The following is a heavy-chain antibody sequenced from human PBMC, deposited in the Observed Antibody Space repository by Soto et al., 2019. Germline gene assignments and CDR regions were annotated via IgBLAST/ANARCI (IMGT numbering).Heavy chain of an antibody. V-gene: IGHV3-21*01. CDR2: ISSSGTTT. Sequence: EVQLVESGGGLVKPGESLRLSCAASGFTFRTYTMNWVRQAPGKGLDWVSSISSSGTTTHYVDSVKGRFTISRDNGRDSLYLQMNSLIVEDTAVYYCVYGDHRAFGDDLWGQGTLVTVSS. D-gene: IGHD4-17*01. CDR1: GFTFRTYT. CDR3: VYGDHRAFGDDL. J-gene: IGHJ5*02.